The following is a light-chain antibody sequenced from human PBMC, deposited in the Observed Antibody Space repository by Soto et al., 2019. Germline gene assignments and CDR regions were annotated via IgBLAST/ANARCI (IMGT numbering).Light chain of an antibody. CDR2: DVT. Sequence: QSALTQPRSVSGSPGQSVAISCTGTSSDVGAYNYVSWYQQHPGKAPKLMIYDVTKRPSGVPDRFSGSKSGNTASLTISRLQAEDEADYYCCSYVGNYIYVFGTGTKVTVL. CDR1: SSDVGAYNY. CDR3: CSYVGNYIYV. J-gene: IGLJ1*01. V-gene: IGLV2-11*01.